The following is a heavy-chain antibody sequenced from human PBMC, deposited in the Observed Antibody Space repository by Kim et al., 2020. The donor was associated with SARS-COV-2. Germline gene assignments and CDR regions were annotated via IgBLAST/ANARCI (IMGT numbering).Heavy chain of an antibody. CDR1: GFTFSSCG. Sequence: GGSLRLSCAASGFTFSSCGMSWVRQAPGEGLEWVSAISSSGGTTYYADSVKGRFTISRDNSKNTLYLQMNSLRAEDTAVYFCARRFYSVTPGYFDYWGQGTLVTVSS. CDR3: ARRFYSVTPGYFDY. CDR2: ISSSGGTT. V-gene: IGHV3-23*01. J-gene: IGHJ4*02. D-gene: IGHD4-17*01.